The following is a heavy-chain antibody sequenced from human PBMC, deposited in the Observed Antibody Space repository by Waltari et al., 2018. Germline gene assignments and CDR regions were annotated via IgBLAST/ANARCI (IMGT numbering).Heavy chain of an antibody. CDR3: ARVYSSGYYYGFDY. J-gene: IGHJ4*02. CDR2: IYHSGST. D-gene: IGHD3-22*01. V-gene: IGHV4-4*02. Sequence: QVQLVESGGGVVQPGRSLRLSCAASGFTFSSYGMHWVRQAPGKGLEWIGEIYHSGSTNYNPALKIRVTISVDKSKNQFSLKLSSVTAADTAVYYCARVYSSGYYYGFDYWGQGTLVTVSS. CDR1: GFTFSSYG.